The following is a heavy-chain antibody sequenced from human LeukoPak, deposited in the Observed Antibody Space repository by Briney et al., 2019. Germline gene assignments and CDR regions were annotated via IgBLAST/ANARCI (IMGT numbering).Heavy chain of an antibody. J-gene: IGHJ5*02. CDR2: MSTDGSLQ. CDR1: GFTFSNYA. D-gene: IGHD6-19*01. V-gene: IGHV3-30*01. CDR3: GRQVAPGQWLVNL. Sequence: GGSLRLSCVASGFTFSNYAIHWVRRPPGKGLEWVAVMSTDGSLQYYANSVKGRSTISRDNYKSTLFLQMNSLSAADTAVYYCGRQVAPGQWLVNLWGQGTLVTVSS.